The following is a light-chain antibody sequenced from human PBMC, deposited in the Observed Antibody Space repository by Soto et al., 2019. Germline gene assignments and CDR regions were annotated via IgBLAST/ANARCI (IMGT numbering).Light chain of an antibody. CDR1: QRITWNY. Sequence: DIVLTQSPGTLSLSPGETATLSCRAGQRITWNYVAWYQQKPGQAPSLLIYGASIRATGVPDRFSGSGSGTAFTLTISSLEPEDFAVYYCQQYVHSPHTFGQGTNLEIK. J-gene: IGKJ2*01. CDR3: QQYVHSPHT. V-gene: IGKV3-20*01. CDR2: GAS.